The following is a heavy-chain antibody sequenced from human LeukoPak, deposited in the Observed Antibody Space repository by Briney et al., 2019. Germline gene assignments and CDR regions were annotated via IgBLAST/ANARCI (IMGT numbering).Heavy chain of an antibody. V-gene: IGHV3-30-3*01. CDR2: ISYDGSNK. J-gene: IGHJ4*02. CDR3: ARDTAMGPFDY. Sequence: GRSLRLSCAASGFTFSSYAMHWVRQAPGKGLEWVAVISYDGSNKYYADSVKGRFTISRDNSKNTLYLQMNSLRAEDTAVYYCARDTAMGPFDYWGQGTLVTVSS. CDR1: GFTFSSYA. D-gene: IGHD5-18*01.